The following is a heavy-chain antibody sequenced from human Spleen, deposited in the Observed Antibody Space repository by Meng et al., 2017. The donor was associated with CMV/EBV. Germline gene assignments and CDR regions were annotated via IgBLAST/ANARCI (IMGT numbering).Heavy chain of an antibody. J-gene: IGHJ5*02. CDR3: ARDLEYCGSTSCFEDCFDP. CDR2: ISPYDGDT. Sequence: ASVKVSCKASGYTFSSYYMHWVRQAPGQGLEWMGWISPYDGDTNYARKLQGRVTLTTDTSTTTAYMELRSLRSDDTAVYYCARDLEYCGSTSCFEDCFDPWGQGTLVTVSS. CDR1: GYTFSSYY. V-gene: IGHV1-18*04. D-gene: IGHD2-2*01.